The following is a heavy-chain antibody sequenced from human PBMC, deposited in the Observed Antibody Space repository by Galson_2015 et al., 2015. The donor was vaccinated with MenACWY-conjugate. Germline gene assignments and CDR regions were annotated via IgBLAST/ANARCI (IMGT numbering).Heavy chain of an antibody. CDR1: GFTFSNYW. D-gene: IGHD1-26*01. CDR2: IDNDGNRI. CDR3: SRGGEAKLIIVGGISDI. J-gene: IGHJ3*02. V-gene: IGHV3-74*01. Sequence: SLRLSCAASGFTFSNYWMHWVRQGPGKGLEWLSRIDNDGNRITYADSVKGRFTISRDNAKNTLYLQINSVRADDTAVYYCSRGGEAKLIIVGGISDIWGQGTPVTVSS.